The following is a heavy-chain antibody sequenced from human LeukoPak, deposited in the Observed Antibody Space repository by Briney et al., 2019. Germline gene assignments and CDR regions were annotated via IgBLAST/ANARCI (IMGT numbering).Heavy chain of an antibody. CDR1: GFTFSSYS. CDR2: ISSSSSYI. CDR3: ARDLLNSSSWYKVRAFDI. V-gene: IGHV3-21*01. Sequence: PGGSLRLSCAASGFTFSSYSMNWVRQAPGKGLEWVSSISSSSSYIYYADSVKGRFTISRDNAKSSLYLQMNSLRAEDTAVYYCARDLLNSSSWYKVRAFDIWGQGTMVTVSS. J-gene: IGHJ3*02. D-gene: IGHD6-13*01.